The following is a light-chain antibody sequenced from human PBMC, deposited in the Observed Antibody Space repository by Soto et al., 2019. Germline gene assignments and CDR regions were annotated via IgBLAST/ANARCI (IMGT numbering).Light chain of an antibody. CDR2: DVS. V-gene: IGLV2-14*03. Sequence: QSVLTQPVSVSGSPGQSITISCAGTSSDVGGYNYVSWYQQHPGKAPKLMIFDVSNRPSGVSNRFSGSKSGNTASLTISGLRAEDEADYYCSSYISSGTYVFGTGTKLTVL. CDR1: SSDVGGYNY. CDR3: SSYISSGTYV. J-gene: IGLJ1*01.